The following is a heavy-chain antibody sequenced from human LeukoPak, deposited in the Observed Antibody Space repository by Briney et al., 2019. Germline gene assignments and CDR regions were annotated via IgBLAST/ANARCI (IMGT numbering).Heavy chain of an antibody. V-gene: IGHV1-46*01. CDR1: GYTFTSYY. Sequence: ASVKVSCKASGYTFTSYYMHLVRQAPGPRLEWMGIINPSGGSTSYAQKFQGRVTTTRDTSTSTVYMELSSLRSEDTAVYYCARDPRGSSDYWGQGTLVTASS. CDR2: INPSGGST. D-gene: IGHD1-26*01. J-gene: IGHJ4*02. CDR3: ARDPRGSSDY.